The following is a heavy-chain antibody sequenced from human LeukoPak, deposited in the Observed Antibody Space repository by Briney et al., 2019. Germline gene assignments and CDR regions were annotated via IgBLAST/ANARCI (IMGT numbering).Heavy chain of an antibody. V-gene: IGHV3-23*01. J-gene: IGHJ1*01. D-gene: IGHD6-19*01. CDR1: GFTFSSYA. Sequence: PGGSLRLSCAASGFTFSSYAMSWVRQAPGKGLEWVSGISGSGGSTYYADSVKGRFTISRDNSKNTLYLQMNSLRAEDTAVYYCAKDRAYSSGWYRMIHFQHWGQGTLVTVSS. CDR2: ISGSGGST. CDR3: AKDRAYSSGWYRMIHFQH.